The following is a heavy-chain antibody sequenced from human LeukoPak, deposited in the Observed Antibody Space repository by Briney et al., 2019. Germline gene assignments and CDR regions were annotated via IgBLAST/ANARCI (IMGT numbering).Heavy chain of an antibody. V-gene: IGHV4-39*01. J-gene: IGHJ4*02. Sequence: SETLSLTCTVSGGSISNSSYYWGWIRQPPGRGLEWIGSIYYSGSTYYNPSLKSRVTISVDTSKNQFSLKLSSVTAADTAVYYCARATGYRTYYFDYWGQGTLVTVSS. CDR2: IYYSGST. CDR1: GGSISNSSYY. CDR3: ARATGYRTYYFDY. D-gene: IGHD3-9*01.